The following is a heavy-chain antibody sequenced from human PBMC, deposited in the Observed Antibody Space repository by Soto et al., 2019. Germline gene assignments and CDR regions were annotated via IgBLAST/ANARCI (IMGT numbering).Heavy chain of an antibody. V-gene: IGHV1-18*01. CDR1: GYTFTSYG. J-gene: IGHJ4*02. Sequence: ASVKVSCRASGYTFTSYGISWVRQAPGQGLEWMGWISAYNGNTNYAQKLQGRVTMTTDASTSTAYMELRSLRSDDTAVYYCIIAVAGMHDYWGQGTLVTVSS. D-gene: IGHD6-19*01. CDR2: ISAYNGNT. CDR3: IIAVAGMHDY.